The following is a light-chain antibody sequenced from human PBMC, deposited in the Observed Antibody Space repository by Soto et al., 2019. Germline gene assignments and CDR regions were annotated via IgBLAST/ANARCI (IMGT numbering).Light chain of an antibody. CDR2: AAS. J-gene: IGKJ1*01. CDR3: QQYNNWPRT. CDR1: QSVSNN. V-gene: IGKV3-15*01. Sequence: EIVMTQSPATLSVSPGERATLSCRASQSVSNNLAWYQQKPGQAPRLLIFAASTRATSVPARFTGSRSGTEFTLTINSLQSEDFAIYYCQQYNNWPRTFGQGTKVDIK.